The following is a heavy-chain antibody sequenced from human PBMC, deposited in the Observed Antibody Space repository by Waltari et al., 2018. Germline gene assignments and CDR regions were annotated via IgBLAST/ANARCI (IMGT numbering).Heavy chain of an antibody. Sequence: QLVQSGAAVKKPGSSVIVSCKASGGTFNIFALSWLRQAPGQGLEWMGGIIPRFNTPTYARKFQGRLTVTADESTSTAYMELNSLRSEDSALYYCATRIPSDHSGSFYYYGMDVWGQGTTVTVSS. CDR3: ATRIPSDHSGSFYYYGMDV. V-gene: IGHV1-69*13. CDR1: GGTFNIFA. J-gene: IGHJ6*02. D-gene: IGHD6-6*01. CDR2: IIPRFNTP.